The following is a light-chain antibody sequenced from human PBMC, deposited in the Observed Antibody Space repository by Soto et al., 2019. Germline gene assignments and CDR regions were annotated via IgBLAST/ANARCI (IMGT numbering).Light chain of an antibody. CDR3: LQYNKWPFT. J-gene: IGKJ3*01. V-gene: IGKV3-15*01. CDR1: QSVTSK. CDR2: EAS. Sequence: EIVMTQSPATLSVSPGQRATLSCRASQSVTSKLAWYQQKAGQAPRLIIYEASIRATGIPARFSGSGSGTEFTLTINSLQSDDVTTYYCLQYNKWPFTFGPGTRVAIK.